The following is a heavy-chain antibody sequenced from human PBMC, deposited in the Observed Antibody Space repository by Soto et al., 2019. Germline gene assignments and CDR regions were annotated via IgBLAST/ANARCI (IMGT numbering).Heavy chain of an antibody. J-gene: IGHJ5*02. D-gene: IGHD2-21*01. Sequence: PSNTLSLTCAVAGGPFSGVYWSWIRQPPGKGLEWIGGVNHRGSANYNPSLESRVTMSVDTSKNQFSLKLTSVTAADSAVYYCARDAFCGSATCRVGHWFDPWGQGTLVTVSS. CDR3: ARDAFCGSATCRVGHWFDP. V-gene: IGHV4-34*01. CDR2: VNHRGSA. CDR1: GGPFSGVY.